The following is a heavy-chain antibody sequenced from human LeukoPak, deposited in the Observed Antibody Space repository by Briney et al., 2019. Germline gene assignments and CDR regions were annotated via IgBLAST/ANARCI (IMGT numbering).Heavy chain of an antibody. CDR1: GGSISSGGYS. CDR2: IYHSGST. Sequence: SSETLSLTCAVSGGSISSGGYSWRWIRQPPGKGLEWIGYIYHSGSTYYNPSLKSRVTISVDRSKNQFSLKLSSVTAADTAVYYCARVSYCSSTSCYVDPYYFDYWGQGTLVTVSS. V-gene: IGHV4-30-2*01. J-gene: IGHJ4*02. CDR3: ARVSYCSSTSCYVDPYYFDY. D-gene: IGHD2-2*01.